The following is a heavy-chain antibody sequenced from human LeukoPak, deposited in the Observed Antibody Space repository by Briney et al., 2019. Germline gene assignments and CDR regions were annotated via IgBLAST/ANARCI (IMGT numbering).Heavy chain of an antibody. CDR2: IYHSGSS. CDR3: ARQGYCSGGSCFRWFDP. CDR1: GYSISSGYY. J-gene: IGHJ5*02. V-gene: IGHV4-38-2*01. D-gene: IGHD2-15*01. Sequence: SETLSLTCAVSGYSISSGYYWGWMRQPPGKGLEWIGSIYHSGSSYYNPSLKSRVTISVDTSKNQFSLKLTSVTAADTAMYYCARQGYCSGGSCFRWFDPWGQGTPVTVSS.